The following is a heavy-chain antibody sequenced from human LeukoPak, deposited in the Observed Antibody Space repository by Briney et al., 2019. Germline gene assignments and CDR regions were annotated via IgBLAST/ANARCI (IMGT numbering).Heavy chain of an antibody. D-gene: IGHD1-26*01. J-gene: IGHJ4*02. CDR3: ARDESRELHFDY. V-gene: IGHV1-8*03. CDR2: MNPNSGNT. CDR1: GYTFTSYD. Sequence: ASVKVSCKASGYTFTSYDINWVRQATGQGLEWMGWMNPNSGNTGYAQKFQGRVTITRNTSISTAYMELSSLRSEDTAVYYCARDESRELHFDYWGQGTLVTVSS.